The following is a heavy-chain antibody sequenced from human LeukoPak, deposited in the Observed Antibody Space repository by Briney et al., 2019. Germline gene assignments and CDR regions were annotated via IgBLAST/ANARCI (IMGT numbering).Heavy chain of an antibody. CDR2: ISYDGTNK. J-gene: IGHJ5*02. CDR1: GFTFISYG. D-gene: IGHD3-10*01. V-gene: IGHV3-30*18. CDR3: AKDPGAGVAGNWSDP. Sequence: GGSLRLSCAASGFTFISYGMHWVRQAPGKGLEWVAVISYDGTNKYYADSVKGRFTISRDNSKSTLYLQMNSLRAEDTAVYFCAKDPGAGVAGNWSDPWGQGTLVTVSS.